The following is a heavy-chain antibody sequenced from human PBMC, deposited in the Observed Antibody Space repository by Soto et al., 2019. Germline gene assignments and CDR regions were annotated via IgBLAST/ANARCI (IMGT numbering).Heavy chain of an antibody. D-gene: IGHD2-2*01. CDR3: AKVGIVVVPAADYYYGMDV. Sequence: ASVKVSCKASGYTFTGYYMHWVRQAPGQGLEWMGWINPNSGGTNYAQKFQGRVTMTRDTSISTAYMELSRLRSDDTAVYYCAKVGIVVVPAADYYYGMDVWGQGTTVTVSS. J-gene: IGHJ6*02. V-gene: IGHV1-2*02. CDR1: GYTFTGYY. CDR2: INPNSGGT.